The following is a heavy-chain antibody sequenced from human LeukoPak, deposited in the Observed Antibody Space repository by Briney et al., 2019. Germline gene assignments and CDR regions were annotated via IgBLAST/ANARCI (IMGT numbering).Heavy chain of an antibody. V-gene: IGHV4-61*02. Sequence: SETLSLTCTVSGDSISSDPYYWSWVRQPAGGGLEWIGRIASSGSTNYNASLKSRVTISVDTSKNQFSLKLSSVTAADTAVYYCARHGDSTVTTYYYYYMDVWGKGTTVTVSS. CDR3: ARHGDSTVTTYYYYYMDV. CDR2: IASSGST. CDR1: GDSISSDPYY. D-gene: IGHD4-11*01. J-gene: IGHJ6*03.